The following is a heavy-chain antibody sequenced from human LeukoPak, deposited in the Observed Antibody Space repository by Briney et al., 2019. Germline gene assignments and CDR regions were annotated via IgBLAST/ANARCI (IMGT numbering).Heavy chain of an antibody. Sequence: KASETLSLTCAVYGGSFSGYYWSWIRQPPGKGLEWIGEINHSGSTNYNPSLKSRVTISVDTSKNQFSLKLSSVTAADTAVYYCARIWANRSGGSCYSTGIGYWGQGTLVTVSS. CDR1: GGSFSGYY. CDR3: ARIWANRSGGSCYSTGIGY. D-gene: IGHD2-15*01. CDR2: INHSGST. J-gene: IGHJ4*02. V-gene: IGHV4-34*01.